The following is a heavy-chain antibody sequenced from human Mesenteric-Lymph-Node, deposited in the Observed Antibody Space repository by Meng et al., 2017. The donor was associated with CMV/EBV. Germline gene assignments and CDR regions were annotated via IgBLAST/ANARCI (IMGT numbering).Heavy chain of an antibody. J-gene: IGHJ2*01. V-gene: IGHV3-23*01. Sequence: FTFSNYAMTWVRPAPGKALECVSAISGSATSTYYADSVKGRFTISRDNSKNSLYLQMNSLRAEDTAVYYCARGGWSIAVASSQYFDLWGRGTLVTVSS. CDR1: FTFSNYA. D-gene: IGHD6-19*01. CDR3: ARGGWSIAVASSQYFDL. CDR2: ISGSATST.